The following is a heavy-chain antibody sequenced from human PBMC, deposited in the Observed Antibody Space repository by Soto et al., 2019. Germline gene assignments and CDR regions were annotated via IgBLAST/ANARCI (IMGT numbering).Heavy chain of an antibody. D-gene: IGHD3-9*01. J-gene: IGHJ4*02. CDR1: GFTFNNHA. CDR2: IGQSGYSI. CDR3: ARSDDKDILTGCYN. V-gene: IGHV3-23*01. Sequence: DVQVLEAGGGLIQPGGSLRLSCAASGFTFNNHAMAWVRQAPGKGLECVSSIGQSGYSIKYGDADNGRFTISRDNSKNMVFLEMNGLRAEDTAVYYCARSDDKDILTGCYNWGQGALVTVSS.